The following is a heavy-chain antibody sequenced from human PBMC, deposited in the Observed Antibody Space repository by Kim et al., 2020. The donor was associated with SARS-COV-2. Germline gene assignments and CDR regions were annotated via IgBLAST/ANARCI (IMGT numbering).Heavy chain of an antibody. CDR2: INHSGST. CDR1: GGSFSGYY. D-gene: IGHD6-6*01. Sequence: SETLSLTCAVYGGSFSGYYWSWIRQPPGKGLEWIGEINHSGSTNYNPSLKSRVTISVDTSKNQFSLKLSSVTAADTAVYYCARGTRIAAHPDWGQGTLVTVSS. V-gene: IGHV4-34*01. J-gene: IGHJ4*02. CDR3: ARGTRIAAHPD.